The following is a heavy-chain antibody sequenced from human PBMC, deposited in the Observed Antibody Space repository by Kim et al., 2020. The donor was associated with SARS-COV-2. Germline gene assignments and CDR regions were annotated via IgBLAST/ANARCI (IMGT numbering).Heavy chain of an antibody. D-gene: IGHD1-26*01. Sequence: KGRFTIARDNAKNSLYLQMNSLRAEDTAVYYCARDPGSSGSYYSFMDAFDIWGQGTMVTVSS. V-gene: IGHV3-11*06. CDR3: ARDPGSSGSYYSFMDAFDI. J-gene: IGHJ3*02.